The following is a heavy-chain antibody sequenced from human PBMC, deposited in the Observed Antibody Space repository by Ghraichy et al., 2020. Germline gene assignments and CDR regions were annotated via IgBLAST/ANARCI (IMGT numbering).Heavy chain of an antibody. D-gene: IGHD1-26*01. Sequence: LSLTCAASGFTFSYAMSWVRQAPGKGLEWVSAITGSGGTTYYADSVKGRFTIPRDNSKNTLYLQMNTLRAEDTAVYYCAKSLKVGATYSVSDYWGQGTLVTVSS. CDR2: ITGSGGTT. CDR3: AKSLKVGATYSVSDY. V-gene: IGHV3-23*01. CDR1: GFTFSYA. J-gene: IGHJ4*02.